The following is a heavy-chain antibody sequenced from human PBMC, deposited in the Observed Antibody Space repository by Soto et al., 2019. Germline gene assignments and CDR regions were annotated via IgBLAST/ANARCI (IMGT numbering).Heavy chain of an antibody. CDR2: ISAYNGNT. CDR1: GYTFSSYG. J-gene: IGHJ4*02. Sequence: QVQLVQSGAEVKKPGASVKVSCKASGYTFSSYGITWMRQAPGQGLEWMGWISAYNGNTNSAQKVQGRVTMTTDTFTSTAYMERRSLRSDDTAVYYCARGPAVAGTSLSDYWGQGTLVTVSS. V-gene: IGHV1-18*01. D-gene: IGHD6-19*01. CDR3: ARGPAVAGTSLSDY.